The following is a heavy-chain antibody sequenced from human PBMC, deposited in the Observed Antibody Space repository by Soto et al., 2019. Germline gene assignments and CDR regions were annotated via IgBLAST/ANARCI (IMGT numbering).Heavy chain of an antibody. D-gene: IGHD2-2*01. CDR2: FDPEDGET. CDR3: ATPYCSSTSCYAQKTPLKSYCDY. Sequence: ASVKVSCKVSGYTLTELSMHWVRQAPGKGLEWMGGFDPEDGETIYAQKFQGRVTMTEDTSTDTAYMELSSLRSEDTAVYYCATPYCSSTSCYAQKTPLKSYCDYWGQGTLVTVSS. V-gene: IGHV1-24*01. J-gene: IGHJ4*02. CDR1: GYTLTELS.